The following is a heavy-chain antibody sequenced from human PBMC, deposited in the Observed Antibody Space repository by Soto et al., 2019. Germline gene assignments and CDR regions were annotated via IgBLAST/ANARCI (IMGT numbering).Heavy chain of an antibody. CDR2: INPNSGGT. J-gene: IGHJ4*02. V-gene: IGHV1-2*02. Sequence: WASVKVSCKTSEFTFTDYYIHWVRQAPGQGLEWMGWINPNSGGTDYGQKFQGRVTMTRDTSIGTAHMELRGLRSDDTAVYYCAREKIVGANPFDCWGQGTLVTVSS. D-gene: IGHD1-26*01. CDR1: EFTFTDYY. CDR3: AREKIVGANPFDC.